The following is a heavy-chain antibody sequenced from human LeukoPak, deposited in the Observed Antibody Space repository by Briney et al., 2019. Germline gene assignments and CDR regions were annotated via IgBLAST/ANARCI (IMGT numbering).Heavy chain of an antibody. V-gene: IGHV3-21*01. D-gene: IGHD3-22*01. J-gene: IGHJ4*02. Sequence: GGSLRLSCAASGFTFSSYSMNWVRQAPGKGLEWVSSISSSSSYIYYADSVKGRFTISRDNAKNSLYLQMNSLSAEDTAVYYCARGDRKDYYDSSGYFPLCPGYWGQGTLVTVSS. CDR3: ARGDRKDYYDSSGYFPLCPGY. CDR2: ISSSSSYI. CDR1: GFTFSSYS.